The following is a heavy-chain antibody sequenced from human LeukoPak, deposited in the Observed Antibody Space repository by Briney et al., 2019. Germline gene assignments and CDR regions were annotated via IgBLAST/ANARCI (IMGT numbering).Heavy chain of an antibody. Sequence: GGSLRLSCAASGFTFSSYAMHWVRQAPGKGLEWVAVISYDGSNKYYADSVKGRFTISRDNSKSTLYLQMNSLRAEDTAVYYCARDPTIAAALCYYFDYWGQGTLVTVSS. CDR3: ARDPTIAAALCYYFDY. V-gene: IGHV3-30-3*01. CDR2: ISYDGSNK. CDR1: GFTFSSYA. J-gene: IGHJ4*02. D-gene: IGHD6-13*01.